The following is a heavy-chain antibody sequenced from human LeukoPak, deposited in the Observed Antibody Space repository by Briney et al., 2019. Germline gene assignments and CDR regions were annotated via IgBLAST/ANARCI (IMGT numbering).Heavy chain of an antibody. V-gene: IGHV3-7*01. CDR1: GFTFSSYW. Sequence: PGGSLRLSCAASGFTFSSYWMSWVRQAPGKGLEWVANIKQDGSEKYYVDSVKSRFTISRDNAKNSLYLQMNSLRAEDTAVYYCASTKGYDYVWGSYRPLVHAFDIWGQGTMVTVSS. CDR3: ASTKGYDYVWGSYRPLVHAFDI. J-gene: IGHJ3*02. CDR2: IKQDGSEK. D-gene: IGHD3-16*02.